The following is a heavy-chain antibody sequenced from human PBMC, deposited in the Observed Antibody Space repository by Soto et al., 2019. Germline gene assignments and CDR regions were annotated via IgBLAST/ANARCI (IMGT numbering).Heavy chain of an antibody. Sequence: QITLKESGPTLVRPTQTLTLTSTLSGFSLRNSVVGVGSLRQPPGEALEWLALIYWDDDKRYSPSLKSRLTINRDTSKNQVVLPMTNMDPGDTATYYCAHRLQGSLDYAFEIWGQGTMVTVSS. J-gene: IGHJ3*02. V-gene: IGHV2-5*02. D-gene: IGHD3-3*01. CDR3: AHRLQGSLDYAFEI. CDR2: IYWDDDK. CDR1: GFSLRNSVVG.